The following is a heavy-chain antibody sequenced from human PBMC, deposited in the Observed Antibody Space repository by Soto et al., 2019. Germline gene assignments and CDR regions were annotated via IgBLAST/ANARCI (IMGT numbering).Heavy chain of an antibody. CDR2: MSWSGGSI. CDR3: VKDSNSGPYYLAF. Sequence: LRICCASCRERVNSSVIPLVRKTPGKGLEWVSGMSWSGGSIGYADSVKGRFAISRDNAKNSLYLQMDSPRPEDTAFYYCVKDSNSGPYYLAFWGQGTQVTVSS. CDR1: RERVNSSV. D-gene: IGHD4-4*01. J-gene: IGHJ4*02. V-gene: IGHV3-9*01.